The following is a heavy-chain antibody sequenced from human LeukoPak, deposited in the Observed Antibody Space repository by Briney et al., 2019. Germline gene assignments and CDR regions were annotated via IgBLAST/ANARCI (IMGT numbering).Heavy chain of an antibody. D-gene: IGHD3-9*01. CDR3: ARAGPLAGGVSDDIFDI. J-gene: IGHJ3*02. CDR2: INPRGGST. V-gene: IGHV1-46*01. Sequence: ASVKVSCKASGYTFTSYYMHWVRQAPGQGLEWMGLINPRGGSTSYAQKFQGRVTMTKDTSTSTVYMELSSLRSEDTAVFYCARAGPLAGGVSDDIFDIWGQGTMVTVSS. CDR1: GYTFTSYY.